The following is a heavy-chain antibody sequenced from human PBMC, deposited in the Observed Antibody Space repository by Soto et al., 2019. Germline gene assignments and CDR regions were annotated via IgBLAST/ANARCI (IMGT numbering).Heavy chain of an antibody. CDR2: IHYTGST. CDR3: ARIPYYYYYYMDV. V-gene: IGHV4-39*01. Sequence: SETLSLTCTVSGGSISSSSYYWGWIRQPPGKGLEWIGSIHYTGSTYYNPSLKSRVTISVDTSKNQFSLKLSSVTAADTAVYYCARIPYYYYYYMDVWGKGTTVTVSS. D-gene: IGHD2-2*02. J-gene: IGHJ6*03. CDR1: GGSISSSSYY.